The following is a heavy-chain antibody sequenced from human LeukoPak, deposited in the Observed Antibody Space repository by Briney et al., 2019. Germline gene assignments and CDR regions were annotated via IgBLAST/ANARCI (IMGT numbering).Heavy chain of an antibody. CDR1: GFTFSSYG. D-gene: IGHD6-13*01. J-gene: IGHJ3*02. Sequence: GGSLRLSCAASGFTFSSYGMHWVRQAPGKGLEWVAFIRYDGSNKYYADSVKGRFTISRDNSKNTLYLQMNSLRAEDTAVYYCASQSSSWYMVAFDIWGQGTMVTVSS. CDR3: ASQSSSWYMVAFDI. V-gene: IGHV3-30*02. CDR2: IRYDGSNK.